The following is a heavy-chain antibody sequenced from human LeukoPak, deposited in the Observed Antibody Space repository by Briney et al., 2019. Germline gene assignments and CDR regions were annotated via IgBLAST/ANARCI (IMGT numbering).Heavy chain of an antibody. CDR2: IIPILGIA. CDR3: ARQYYYDSSGYPNQFDY. CDR1: GGTFSSYA. D-gene: IGHD3-22*01. V-gene: IGHV1-69*04. Sequence: SVKVSCKASGGTFSSYAISWVRQAPGQGLEWMGRIIPILGIANYAQKFQGRVTITADKSTSTAYMELSSLRSEDTAVYYCARQYYYDSSGYPNQFDYWGQGTLVTVSS. J-gene: IGHJ4*02.